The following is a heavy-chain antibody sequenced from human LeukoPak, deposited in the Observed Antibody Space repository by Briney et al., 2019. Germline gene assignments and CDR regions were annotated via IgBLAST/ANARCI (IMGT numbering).Heavy chain of an antibody. J-gene: IGHJ3*02. CDR1: GGSISSADYY. Sequence: PSQTLSLTCTVSGGSISSADYYWSWIRQPPGKGLEWIGHIYYSGNTYYNPSLKSRVTISVDRSKNQFSLKQSSVTAADTAVYYCARATITMAVGVPADAFDIWGQGTMVTVSS. D-gene: IGHD3-22*01. V-gene: IGHV4-30-4*08. CDR3: ARATITMAVGVPADAFDI. CDR2: IYYSGNT.